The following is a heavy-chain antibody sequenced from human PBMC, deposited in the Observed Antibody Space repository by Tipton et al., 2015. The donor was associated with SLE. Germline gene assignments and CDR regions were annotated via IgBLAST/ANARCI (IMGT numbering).Heavy chain of an antibody. CDR1: GFTFSDYW. CDR2: ISGSGTTI. V-gene: IGHV3-11*04. Sequence: SLRLSCAASGFTFSDYWMTWVRQAPGKGLEWVAYISGSGTTIEYADSVKGRFTISRDNARNSLYLQMNSLRAEDTAVYYCARDLGGFDHWGQGTRVTVSS. D-gene: IGHD3-16*01. CDR3: ARDLGGFDH. J-gene: IGHJ5*02.